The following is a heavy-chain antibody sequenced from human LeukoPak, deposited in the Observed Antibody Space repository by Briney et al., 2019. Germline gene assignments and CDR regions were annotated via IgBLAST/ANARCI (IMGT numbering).Heavy chain of an antibody. Sequence: SSETLSLTCTVSGVSIRSHYWIWIRQPPGKGLEWIGHISYSGSTNYNPSLKSRVTISVDTSKNQFSLRLSSVTAADTAVYYCARDGEGDEGWDYWGQGTTVTVSS. CDR2: ISYSGST. CDR3: ARDGEGDEGWDY. CDR1: GVSIRSHY. J-gene: IGHJ3*01. V-gene: IGHV4-59*11. D-gene: IGHD1-26*01.